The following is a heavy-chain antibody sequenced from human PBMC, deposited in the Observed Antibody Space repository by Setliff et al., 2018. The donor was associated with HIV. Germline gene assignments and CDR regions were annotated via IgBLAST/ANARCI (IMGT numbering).Heavy chain of an antibody. D-gene: IGHD3-16*01. CDR1: GFTFNNYG. J-gene: IGHJ6*02. V-gene: IGHV3-30*02. CDR2: IRYDGSNK. Sequence: GGSLRLSCAASGFTFNNYGMHWVRQAPGKGLEWVAFIRYDGSNKYYADSVKGRFTISRDNSKNTLYLQMNSLRTEDTAVYYCAKDNDYVWGSFPAASKGRYGMDVWGQGTTVTVSS. CDR3: AKDNDYVWGSFPAASKGRYGMDV.